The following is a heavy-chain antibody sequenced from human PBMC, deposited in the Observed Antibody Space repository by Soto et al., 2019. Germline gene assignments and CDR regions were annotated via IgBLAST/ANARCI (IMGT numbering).Heavy chain of an antibody. CDR2: ISYDGSSK. CDR1: GFTFSSYG. V-gene: IGHV3-30*18. CDR3: AKTRRYFDGLFDY. J-gene: IGHJ4*02. D-gene: IGHD3-9*01. Sequence: QVQLVESGGGVVQPGRSLRLSCAASGFTFSSYGMHWVRQAPGKGLEWVAVISYDGSSKYYADSVKGRFTISRDNSKKTRYLQMNSLRAEDTAVYYCAKTRRYFDGLFDYWGPGTLVTVSS.